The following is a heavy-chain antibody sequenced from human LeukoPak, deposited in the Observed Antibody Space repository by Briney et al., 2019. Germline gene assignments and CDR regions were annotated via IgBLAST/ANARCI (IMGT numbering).Heavy chain of an antibody. Sequence: GAPVKVSCKVSGYTLTELSMHWVRQAPGKGLGWMGGFDPEDGETIYAQKFQGRVTMTEDTSTDTAYMELSSLRSEDTAVYYCATDEGSGWYVNWGQGTLVTVSS. CDR2: FDPEDGET. CDR3: ATDEGSGWYVN. V-gene: IGHV1-24*01. D-gene: IGHD6-19*01. J-gene: IGHJ4*02. CDR1: GYTLTELS.